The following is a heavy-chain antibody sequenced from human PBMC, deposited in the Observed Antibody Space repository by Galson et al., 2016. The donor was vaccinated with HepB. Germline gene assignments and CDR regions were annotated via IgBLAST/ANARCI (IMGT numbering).Heavy chain of an antibody. D-gene: IGHD2-15*01. CDR1: GFTVSSNY. Sequence: LRLSCAASGFTVSSNYMSWVRQAPGKGLEWVSVIYSGGNTYYADSVKGRFTISRDNSKNALSLQMNSLRAEDTAVFYCARGGGGSYLDYWGQGTLVTVSS. CDR2: IYSGGNT. J-gene: IGHJ4*02. CDR3: ARGGGGSYLDY. V-gene: IGHV3-53*01.